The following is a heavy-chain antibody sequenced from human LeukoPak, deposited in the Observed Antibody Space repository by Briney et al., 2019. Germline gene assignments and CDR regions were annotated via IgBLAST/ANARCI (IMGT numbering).Heavy chain of an antibody. CDR3: ARGGDIVVVPAADAFDI. Sequence: GGSLRLSCAASGFSVSSNYMTWVRQAAGKGLEWVSIIYSGGSTYCADSVKGRFTISRDNSKNTLYLQMNSLRAEDTAVYYCARGGDIVVVPAADAFDIWGQGTMVTVSS. D-gene: IGHD2-2*01. J-gene: IGHJ3*02. CDR2: IYSGGST. V-gene: IGHV3-53*01. CDR1: GFSVSSNY.